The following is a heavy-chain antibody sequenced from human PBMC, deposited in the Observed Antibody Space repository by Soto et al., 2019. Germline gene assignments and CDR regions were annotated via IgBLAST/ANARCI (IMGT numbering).Heavy chain of an antibody. CDR3: ARDRLMATAGTARHYFGLDV. D-gene: IGHD5-18*01. CDR2: IYYSGNT. J-gene: IGHJ6*02. Sequence: SETLSLTCTVSGGSIRSGGYYWSWVRQNPRRGLEWIGNIYYSGNTYYNPSLKSRLTISVDTSKNQFSLNLSSVTVADTAVYYCARDRLMATAGTARHYFGLDVWGQGTTVTVSS. CDR1: GGSIRSGGYY. V-gene: IGHV4-31*03.